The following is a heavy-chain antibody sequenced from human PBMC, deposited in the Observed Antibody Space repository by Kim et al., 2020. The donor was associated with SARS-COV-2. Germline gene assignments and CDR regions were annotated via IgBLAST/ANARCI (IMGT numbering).Heavy chain of an antibody. V-gene: IGHV3-48*02. D-gene: IGHD1-26*01. CDR3: ARDLSGSYSIDY. CDR2: INSHGTTI. J-gene: IGHJ4*02. CDR1: GFTFSSYC. Sequence: GGSLRLSCAASGFTFSSYCMKWVRQAPGKGLEWVSYINSHGTTISYAGSVKGRFIISRDNAKSSLYLQMNSLRDEDTAVYYCARDLSGSYSIDYWGQGTLVTVSS.